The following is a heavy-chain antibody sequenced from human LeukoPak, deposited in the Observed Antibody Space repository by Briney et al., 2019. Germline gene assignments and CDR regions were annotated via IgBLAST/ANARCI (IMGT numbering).Heavy chain of an antibody. CDR2: TFYSGNT. J-gene: IGHJ4*02. D-gene: IGHD6-6*01. CDR1: GGSISSNNYY. Sequence: SETLSLTCTVSGGSISSNNYYWGWIRQPPGKGLEWIGSTFYSGNTYYNPSLKSRVTISVDTSKNHFSLKLSSVTAADTAVYYCARHLPYSSSSYFNYWGQGALVTVSS. CDR3: ARHLPYSSSSYFNY. V-gene: IGHV4-39*01.